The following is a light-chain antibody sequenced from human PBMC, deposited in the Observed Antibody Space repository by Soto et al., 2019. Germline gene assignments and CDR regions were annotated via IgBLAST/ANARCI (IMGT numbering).Light chain of an antibody. J-gene: IGKJ4*01. Sequence: EIVLTQSPATLSLSPGERATLSCRASQSVSSYLVWYQQKPGQVPRLLIYDASNRATGIPARFGVSGSVTDFTLTISSLEPEDSAVYYCEQGSDWPSTFGGGTKVEIK. CDR1: QSVSSY. V-gene: IGKV3-11*01. CDR2: DAS. CDR3: EQGSDWPST.